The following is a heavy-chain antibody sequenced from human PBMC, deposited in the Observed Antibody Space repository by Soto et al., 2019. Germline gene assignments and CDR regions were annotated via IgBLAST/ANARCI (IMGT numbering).Heavy chain of an antibody. Sequence: GGSLRLSCAASGFTFSSYSMNWVRQAPGKGLEWASSISSSSSYIYYADSVKGRFTISRDNAKNSLYLQMNSLRAEDTAVYYCARGQSGWYSYYYYGMDVWGQGTTVTVSS. D-gene: IGHD6-19*01. CDR3: ARGQSGWYSYYYYGMDV. V-gene: IGHV3-21*01. CDR2: ISSSSSYI. CDR1: GFTFSSYS. J-gene: IGHJ6*02.